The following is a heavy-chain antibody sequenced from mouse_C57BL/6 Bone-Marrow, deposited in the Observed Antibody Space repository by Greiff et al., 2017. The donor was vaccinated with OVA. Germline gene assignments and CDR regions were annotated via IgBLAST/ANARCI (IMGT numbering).Heavy chain of an antibody. CDR1: GFNIKDDY. V-gene: IGHV14-4*01. Sequence: EVKLMESGAELVRPGASVKLSCTASGFNIKDDYMHWVKQRPEQGLEWIGWIDPENGDTEYASKFQGKATITADTSSNTAYVQLSSLTSEDTAVYYCTTTDTPDYWGQGTTLTVSS. CDR2: IDPENGDT. CDR3: TTTDTPDY. D-gene: IGHD5-1-1*01. J-gene: IGHJ2*01.